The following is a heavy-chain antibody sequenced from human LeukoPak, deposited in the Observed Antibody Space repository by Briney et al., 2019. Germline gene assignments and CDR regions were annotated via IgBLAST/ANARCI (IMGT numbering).Heavy chain of an antibody. CDR3: ARESSSWTGGMDV. J-gene: IGHJ6*02. CDR2: INPNSGGT. CDR1: GYTFTGCY. D-gene: IGHD6-13*01. V-gene: IGHV1-2*02. Sequence: ASVKVSCKASGYTFTGCYMHWVRQAPGQGLEWMGWINPNSGGTNYAQRFQGRVTMTRDTSISTAYMELSRLRSDDTAVYYCARESSSWTGGMDVWGQGTTVTVSS.